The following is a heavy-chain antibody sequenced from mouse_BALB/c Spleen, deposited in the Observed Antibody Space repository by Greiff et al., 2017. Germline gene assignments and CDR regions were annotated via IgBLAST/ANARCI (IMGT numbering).Heavy chain of an antibody. J-gene: IGHJ2*01. D-gene: IGHD2-3*01. V-gene: IGHV1-77*01. CDR1: GYTFTDYV. CDR2: IYPGSGST. Sequence: QVQLQQSGPELVKPGASVKMSCKASGYTFTDYVISWVKQRTGQGLEWIGEIYPGSGSTYYNEKFKGKATLTADKSSNTAYMQLSSLISEDSAVYFCARFPHDGYYVEYYFDYWGQGTTLTVSS. CDR3: ARFPHDGYYVEYYFDY.